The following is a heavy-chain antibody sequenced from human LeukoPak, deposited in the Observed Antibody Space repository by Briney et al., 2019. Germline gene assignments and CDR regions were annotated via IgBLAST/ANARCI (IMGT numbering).Heavy chain of an antibody. CDR2: ISSSSSTI. CDR3: ARVSGSGSYPSPIDY. D-gene: IGHD3-10*01. CDR1: GFTFSSYS. Sequence: PGGSLRLSCAASGFTFSSYSMNWVRQAPGKGLEWVSYISSSSSTIYYADSVKGRFTISRDNAKNSLYLQMNSLRAEGTAVYYCARVSGSGSYPSPIDYWGQGTLVTVSS. J-gene: IGHJ4*02. V-gene: IGHV3-48*04.